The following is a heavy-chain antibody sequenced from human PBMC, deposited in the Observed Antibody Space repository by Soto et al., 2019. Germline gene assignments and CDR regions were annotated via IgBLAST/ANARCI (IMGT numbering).Heavy chain of an antibody. V-gene: IGHV1-3*01. J-gene: IGHJ4*02. CDR1: GYTFTSYA. CDR3: ARYGDYGGFDY. Sequence: ASVKVSCKASGYTFTSYAMHWVRQAPGQRLEWMGWINAGNGNTKYSQKFQGRVTITRDTSASTAYTELSSLRSEGTAVYYCARYGDYGGFDYWGQGTLVTVSS. D-gene: IGHD4-17*01. CDR2: INAGNGNT.